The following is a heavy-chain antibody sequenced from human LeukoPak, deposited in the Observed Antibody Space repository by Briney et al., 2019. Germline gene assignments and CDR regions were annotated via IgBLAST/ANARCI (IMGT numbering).Heavy chain of an antibody. CDR2: FDPEDGET. V-gene: IGHV1-24*01. J-gene: IGHJ5*02. CDR3: ATGYSGYDLSNWFDP. D-gene: IGHD5-12*01. Sequence: ASVKVSCKVSGYTLTELSMHWVRQAPGKGLEWMGGFDPEDGETIYAQKFQGRVTMTEDTSTDTAYMELSSLRSEDTAVYYCATGYSGYDLSNWFDPWGQGTLVTVSS. CDR1: GYTLTELS.